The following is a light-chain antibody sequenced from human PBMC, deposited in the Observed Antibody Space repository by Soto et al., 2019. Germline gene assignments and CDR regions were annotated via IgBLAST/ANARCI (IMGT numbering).Light chain of an antibody. J-gene: IGLJ1*01. CDR1: SSVIGNYNY. CDR2: DVS. Sequence: QSALTQPASVSGSPGQSITISCTGTSSVIGNYNYVSWYQQHPGKAPKLMIYDVSNRPSGVSKRFSGSKSGYTASLTISGLQAEDEADYYCSSFTSSATYVFGTGTKVTVL. CDR3: SSFTSSATYV. V-gene: IGLV2-14*01.